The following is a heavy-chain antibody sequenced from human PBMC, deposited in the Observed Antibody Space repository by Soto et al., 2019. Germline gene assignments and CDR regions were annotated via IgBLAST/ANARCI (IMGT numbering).Heavy chain of an antibody. D-gene: IGHD1-1*01. CDR1: GGTFNTYA. Sequence: QVQLVQSGAEMKKPGSSVKVSCQTSGGTFNTYAMNSVRRAPGQGPQWMGDISPIFGAANYAPRFQGRVTITAEETTGTSNMQLSSLTSEDTALYFCGREVQVHTPDVVYWGPGTRVTGSS. V-gene: IGHV1-69*01. CDR3: GREVQVHTPDVVY. J-gene: IGHJ4*02. CDR2: ISPIFGAA.